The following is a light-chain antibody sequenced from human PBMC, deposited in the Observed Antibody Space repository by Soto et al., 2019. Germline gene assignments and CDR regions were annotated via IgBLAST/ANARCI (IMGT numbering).Light chain of an antibody. CDR3: ETWYSNTHKV. CDR2: LDRSGSY. V-gene: IGLV4-60*02. Sequence: QLVLTQSSSASASLGSSVKLTCILSSGHSTYIIAWHQQQPGKAPRFQMTLDRSGSYNRGSGDPDRFSGSSSGADRYLTISNLQYEDEGDYYCETWYSNTHKVFGGGTKLTVL. CDR1: SGHSTYI. J-gene: IGLJ3*02.